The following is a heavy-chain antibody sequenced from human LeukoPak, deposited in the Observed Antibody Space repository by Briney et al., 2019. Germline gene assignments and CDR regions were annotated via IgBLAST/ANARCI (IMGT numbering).Heavy chain of an antibody. Sequence: SETLSLTCAVYGGSFSGYYWSWICQPPGKGLEWIGEINHSGSTNYNPSLKSRVTISVDTSKNQFSLKLSSVTAADTAVYYCARVPGVEMATITGQNYFDYWGQGTLVTVSS. CDR2: INHSGST. V-gene: IGHV4-34*01. CDR3: ARVPGVEMATITGQNYFDY. J-gene: IGHJ4*02. CDR1: GGSFSGYY. D-gene: IGHD5-24*01.